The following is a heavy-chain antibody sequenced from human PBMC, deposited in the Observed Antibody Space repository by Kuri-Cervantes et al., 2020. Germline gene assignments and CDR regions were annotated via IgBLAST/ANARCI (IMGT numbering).Heavy chain of an antibody. CDR1: GYTFTYRY. J-gene: IGHJ4*02. D-gene: IGHD3-22*01. Sequence: ASVKVSCKASGYTFTYRYLHWLRQAPGQGLEWMGILNPSGGSTSYAQKFQGRVTMTRDTATSTVYMELNSLRSEDTAVYYCLVTRLSYDSSGTMPYWGQGTLVTVSS. CDR2: LNPSGGST. CDR3: LVTRLSYDSSGTMPY. V-gene: IGHV1-46*01.